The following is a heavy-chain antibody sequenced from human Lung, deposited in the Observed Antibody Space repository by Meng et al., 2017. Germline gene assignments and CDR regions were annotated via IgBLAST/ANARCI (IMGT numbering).Heavy chain of an antibody. D-gene: IGHD6-19*01. CDR2: IGHSGFT. CDR3: VRSSAWVRTGFDP. V-gene: IGHV4-39*01. CDR1: GGSNSTSGSY. Sequence: QCRDPGPARLKPPWPRPLTGSVSGGSNSTSGSYWGWIRQPPGKGLEWTGSIGHSGFTYYTPSLKSRVAVSLDTSKSQFSLMLTSVTAADTAVYYCVRSSAWVRTGFDPWGQGTLVTVSS. J-gene: IGHJ5*02.